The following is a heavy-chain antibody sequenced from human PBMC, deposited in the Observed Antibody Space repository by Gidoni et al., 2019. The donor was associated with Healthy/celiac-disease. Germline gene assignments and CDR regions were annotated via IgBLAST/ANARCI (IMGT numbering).Heavy chain of an antibody. CDR2: IKSKTDGGTT. Sequence: VQLVESGGGLVKPGGSLRLSCAASGVTFSNALMSWVRQAPGKGLEWVGRIKSKTDGGTTDYAAPVKGRFTISRDDSKNTLYLQMNSLKTEDTAVYYCTTGYCSGGSCFYFFGMDVWGQGTTVTVSS. CDR1: GVTFSNAL. D-gene: IGHD2-15*01. J-gene: IGHJ6*02. V-gene: IGHV3-15*01. CDR3: TTGYCSGGSCFYFFGMDV.